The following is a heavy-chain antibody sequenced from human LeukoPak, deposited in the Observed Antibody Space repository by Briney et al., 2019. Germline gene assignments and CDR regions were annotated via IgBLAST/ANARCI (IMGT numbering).Heavy chain of an antibody. CDR3: AKDVYEDCGMDV. J-gene: IGHJ6*02. CDR2: ISWNSGSI. CDR1: GFTFDDYA. Sequence: GRSLRLSCAASGFTFDDYAMPWVRQAPGKGLEWVSGISWNSGSIGYADSVKGRFTISRDNAKNSLYLQMNSLRAEDTALYYCAKDVYEDCGMDVWGQGTTVTVSS. D-gene: IGHD5/OR15-5a*01. V-gene: IGHV3-9*01.